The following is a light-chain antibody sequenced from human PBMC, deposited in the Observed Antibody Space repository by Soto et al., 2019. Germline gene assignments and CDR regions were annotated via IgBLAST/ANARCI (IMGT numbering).Light chain of an antibody. CDR1: QSTSSY. CDR3: QQYSSHST. Sequence: VHMAHPPCLLSASVGHCVTTTCRASQSTSSYLAWYQQKPGKAPKLLIYQASSLENGVPSRFSGSGSGTEFSLTISSLQPDDFATYYCQQYSSHSTFGQGTKV. V-gene: IGKV1-5*03. CDR2: QAS. J-gene: IGKJ1*01.